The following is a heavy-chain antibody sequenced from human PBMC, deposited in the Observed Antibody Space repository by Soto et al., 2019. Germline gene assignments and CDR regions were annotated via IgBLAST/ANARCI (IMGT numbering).Heavy chain of an antibody. J-gene: IGHJ6*03. CDR1: GFTFSSYA. V-gene: IGHV3-23*01. Sequence: GGSLRLSCAASGFTFSSYAMSWVRQAPGKGLEWVSAISGSGGSTYYADSVKGRFTISRDNSKNTLYLQMNSLRAEDTAVYYCAKVYSSSWYGPYYYYDMDVWGKGTTVTVSS. CDR3: AKVYSSSWYGPYYYYDMDV. CDR2: ISGSGGST. D-gene: IGHD6-13*01.